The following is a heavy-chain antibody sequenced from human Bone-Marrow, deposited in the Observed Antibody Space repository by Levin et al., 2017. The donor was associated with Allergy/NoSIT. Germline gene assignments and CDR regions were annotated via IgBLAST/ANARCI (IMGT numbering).Heavy chain of an antibody. CDR3: ARDLSYGDWGFDY. D-gene: IGHD4-17*01. V-gene: IGHV4-4*07. CDR1: GGSIRSYY. Sequence: SQTLSLPCTVSGGSIRSYYWSWIRQPAGKGLEWIGRIYTSGSTNYNPSLKSRVTMSVDTSKNQFSLKLSSVTAADTAVYYCARDLSYGDWGFDYWGQGTLVTVSS. J-gene: IGHJ4*02. CDR2: IYTSGST.